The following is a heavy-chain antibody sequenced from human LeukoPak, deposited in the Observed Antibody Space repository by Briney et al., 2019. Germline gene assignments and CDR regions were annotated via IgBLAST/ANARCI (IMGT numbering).Heavy chain of an antibody. D-gene: IGHD3-3*01. J-gene: IGHJ4*02. CDR1: GFRLSSYA. V-gene: IGHV3-23*01. CDR3: AKAEVYYDFWSVGY. CDR2: ISGSGGST. Sequence: PGGSLRLSCVASGFRLSSYAMSWVRQAPGKGLEWVSAISGSGGSTYYAGSVKGRFTISRDNSKNTLYLQMNSLRAEDTAVYYCAKAEVYYDFWSVGYWGQGTLVTVSS.